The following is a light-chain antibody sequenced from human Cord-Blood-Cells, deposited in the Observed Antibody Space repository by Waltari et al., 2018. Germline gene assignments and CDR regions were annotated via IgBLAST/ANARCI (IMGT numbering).Light chain of an antibody. V-gene: IGLV1-44*01. Sequence: QSVLTQSPSASGTPGQRVTISCSGSSSNIGSNTVNWYQQLPGTAPKLLIYSNNQRPSGVPDRFSGSKSGTSASLAISGVQSEDEADYYCAAWDDRLNGWVFGGGTKLTVL. CDR2: SNN. J-gene: IGLJ3*02. CDR1: SSNIGSNT. CDR3: AAWDDRLNGWV.